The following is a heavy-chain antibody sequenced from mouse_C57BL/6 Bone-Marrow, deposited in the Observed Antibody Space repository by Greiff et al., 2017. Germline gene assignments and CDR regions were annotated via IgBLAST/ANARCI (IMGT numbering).Heavy chain of an antibody. V-gene: IGHV14-4*01. CDR2: IDPENGDT. CDR1: GFNIKDDY. Sequence: VQLQQSGAELVRPGASVKLSCTASGFNIKDDYMHWVKQRPEQGLEWIGWIDPENGDTEYASKFQGKATITADTSSNTAYLQLSSLKSEDTAVYYCTSYDYDYAMDYWGQGTSVTVSS. D-gene: IGHD2-4*01. CDR3: TSYDYDYAMDY. J-gene: IGHJ4*01.